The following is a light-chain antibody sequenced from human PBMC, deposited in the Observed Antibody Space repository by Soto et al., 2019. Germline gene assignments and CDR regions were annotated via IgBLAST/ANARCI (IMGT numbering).Light chain of an antibody. J-gene: IGKJ3*01. CDR2: DAS. V-gene: IGKV3-11*01. CDR1: QGFGRT. CDR3: QQRSNWPLT. Sequence: EIVLTQSPGTLSLSPGESATLSCRASQGFGRTLAWSQQKPGQAPRLLIYDASTRATGIPARFSGSGSGTDFTLTISSLEPEDFAVYYCQQRSNWPLTFGPGTKVEIK.